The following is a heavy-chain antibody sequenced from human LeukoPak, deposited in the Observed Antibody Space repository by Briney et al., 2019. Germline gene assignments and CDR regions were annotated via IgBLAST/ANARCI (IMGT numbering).Heavy chain of an antibody. D-gene: IGHD3-22*01. CDR1: GFTFGYSS. Sequence: PGGSLRLSCAASGFTFGYSSIHWVRQAPGKGLEWVGRIRNKTHNYATAYTASVKGRFTISRDDSKNSLYLQMNGLKTEDTAVYYCARGSDYYDSSGCLFFDYWGQGTLVTVSS. CDR2: IRNKTHNYAT. J-gene: IGHJ4*02. CDR3: ARGSDYYDSSGCLFFDY. V-gene: IGHV3-73*01.